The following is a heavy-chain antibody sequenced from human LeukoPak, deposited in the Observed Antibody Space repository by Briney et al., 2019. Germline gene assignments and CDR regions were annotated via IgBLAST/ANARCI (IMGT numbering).Heavy chain of an antibody. CDR3: ADLGYCSSTSCAGDY. V-gene: IGHV1-69*01. CDR1: GGTFSSYA. J-gene: IGHJ4*02. CDR2: IIPIFGTA. Sequence: ASVKVSCKASGGTFSSYAISWVRQAPGQGLEWMGGIIPIFGTANYAQKFQGRVTITADESTSTAYMEPSSLRSEDTAVYYCADLGYCSSTSCAGDYWGQGTLVTVSS. D-gene: IGHD2-2*01.